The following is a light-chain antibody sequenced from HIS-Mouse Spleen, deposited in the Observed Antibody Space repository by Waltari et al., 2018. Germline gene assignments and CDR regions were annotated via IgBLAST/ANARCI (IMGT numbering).Light chain of an antibody. J-gene: IGLJ3*02. V-gene: IGLV2-11*01. CDR2: DVS. Sequence: QSALTQPRXXSGSPGQSVTIXXTGTSSDVGGXXYVSPYHQHPGNAPKLMIFDVSKRPSGVPDRXSGSKSGTTASLTISGLQAEDEADYYCCSYAGSWVXGGGTKLTVL. CDR1: SSDVGGXXY. CDR3: CSYAGSWV.